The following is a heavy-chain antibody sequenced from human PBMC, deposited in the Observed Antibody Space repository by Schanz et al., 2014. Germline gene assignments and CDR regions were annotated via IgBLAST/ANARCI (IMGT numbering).Heavy chain of an antibody. V-gene: IGHV3-30*03. CDR3: ATDYSGGGCHI. D-gene: IGHD6-19*01. Sequence: VQLVESGGGLVQPGGSLRLSCAASGFTFSSYWMSWVRQAPGKGLEWVAIISLDGSNQYYADSVKGRFTISRDNSKNTLYLQMNSLRAEDTALYFCATDYSGGGCHIWGQGTMVTVSS. CDR1: GFTFSSYW. CDR2: ISLDGSNQ. J-gene: IGHJ3*02.